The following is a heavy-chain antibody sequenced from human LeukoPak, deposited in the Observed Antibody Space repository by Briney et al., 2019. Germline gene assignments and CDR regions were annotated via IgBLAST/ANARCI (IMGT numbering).Heavy chain of an antibody. V-gene: IGHV5-51*01. CDR2: IYPGGSDT. Sequence: GESLKISCKGSGYSFTSYWIGWVRQMPGKGLEWMGIIYPGGSDTRYSPSFQGQVTISADKSISTAYLQWSSLEASDTAMYYCARVHDFWSGYPNAFDIWGQGTMVTVSS. CDR3: ARVHDFWSGYPNAFDI. J-gene: IGHJ3*02. CDR1: GYSFTSYW. D-gene: IGHD3-3*01.